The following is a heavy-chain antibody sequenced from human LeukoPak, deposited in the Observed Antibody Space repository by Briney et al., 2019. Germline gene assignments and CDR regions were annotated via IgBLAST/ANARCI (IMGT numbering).Heavy chain of an antibody. Sequence: SETLSLTCTVSGGSVSSGSYYWSWVRQPPGKGLEWVGYIDYSGCTNYNPSLRSRVTISVDTSKNQFSLKLSSVTAADTAVYYCARGTDSDYYYGSGSYLWYYWGQGTLVTVSS. CDR3: ARGTDSDYYYGSGSYLWYY. J-gene: IGHJ4*02. CDR2: IDYSGCT. CDR1: GGSVSSGSYY. V-gene: IGHV4-61*01. D-gene: IGHD3-10*01.